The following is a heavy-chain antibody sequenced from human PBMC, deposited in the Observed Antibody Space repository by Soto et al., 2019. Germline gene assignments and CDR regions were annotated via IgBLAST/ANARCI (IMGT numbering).Heavy chain of an antibody. CDR2: ILTVFGIV. Sequence: QVHLLLQSGADVKKPGSSVQVSCKASGGTPSNSAISWVRQAPGQGLEWTVGILTVFGIVKYAQNFQGRVTLTADESTNTAYMEMSSLRPEDTAVYYCAGGRIVVVGSRAYYGMDVWGQGTTVTVSS. CDR3: AGGRIVVVGSRAYYGMDV. D-gene: IGHD3-22*01. J-gene: IGHJ6*02. CDR1: GGTPSNSA. V-gene: IGHV1-69*01.